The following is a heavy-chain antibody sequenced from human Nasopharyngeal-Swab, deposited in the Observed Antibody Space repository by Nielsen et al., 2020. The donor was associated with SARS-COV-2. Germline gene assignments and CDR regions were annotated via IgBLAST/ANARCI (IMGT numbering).Heavy chain of an antibody. J-gene: IGHJ5*02. CDR3: ARSLRITIFGVVIISRWFDP. D-gene: IGHD3-3*01. V-gene: IGHV4-59*12. CDR1: GGSISSYY. Sequence: SETLSLTCTVSGGSISSYYWSWIRQPPGKGLEWIGYIYYSGSTNYNPSLKSRVTISVDTSKNQFSLKLSSVTAADTAVYYCARSLRITIFGVVIISRWFDPWGQGTLVTVSS. CDR2: IYYSGST.